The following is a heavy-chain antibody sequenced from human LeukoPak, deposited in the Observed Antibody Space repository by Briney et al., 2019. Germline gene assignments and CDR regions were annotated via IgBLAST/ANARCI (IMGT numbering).Heavy chain of an antibody. V-gene: IGHV3-21*01. Sequence: GGSLRLSCAASGFTFSSCGMNWVRQAPGKGLEWVSSISGSSTYIYYADSVKGRFTISRDNAKNSLYLQMNSLGAEDTAVYYCARGSEWSSGVSDYWGQGTLVTVSS. CDR3: ARGSEWSSGVSDY. J-gene: IGHJ4*02. CDR1: GFTFSSCG. D-gene: IGHD3-3*01. CDR2: ISGSSTYI.